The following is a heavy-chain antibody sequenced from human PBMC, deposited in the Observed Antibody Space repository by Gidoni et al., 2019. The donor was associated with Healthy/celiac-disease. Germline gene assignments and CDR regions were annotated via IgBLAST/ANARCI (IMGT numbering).Heavy chain of an antibody. Sequence: EVQLVESGGGLVQPGGSLRLSCAASGFTFSSYWMSWVRQAPGKGLEWVANIKQDGSEKYYVDSVKGRFTISRDNAKNSLYLQMNSLRAEDTAVYYCARRTDTYYYGSGTYYYYYYMDVWGKGTTVTVSS. CDR3: ARRTDTYYYGSGTYYYYYYMDV. V-gene: IGHV3-7*03. CDR1: GFTFSSYW. J-gene: IGHJ6*03. CDR2: IKQDGSEK. D-gene: IGHD3-10*01.